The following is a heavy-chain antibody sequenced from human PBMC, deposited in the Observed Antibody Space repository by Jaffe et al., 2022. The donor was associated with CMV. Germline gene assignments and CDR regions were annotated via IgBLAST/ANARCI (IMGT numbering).Heavy chain of an antibody. V-gene: IGHV1-8*01. CDR3: ARGRGYSYGYELLYYFDY. Sequence: QVQLVQSGAEVKKPGASVKVSCKASGYTFTSYDINWVRQATGQGLEWMGWMNPNSGNTGYAQKFQGRVTMTRNTSISTAYMELSSLRSEDTAVYYCARGRGYSYGYELLYYFDYWGQGTLVTVSS. J-gene: IGHJ4*02. CDR1: GYTFTSYD. D-gene: IGHD5-18*01. CDR2: MNPNSGNT.